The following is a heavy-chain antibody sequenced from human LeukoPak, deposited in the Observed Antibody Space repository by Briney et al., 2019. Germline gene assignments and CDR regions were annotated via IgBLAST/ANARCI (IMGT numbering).Heavy chain of an antibody. CDR1: GGSISSGSYY. J-gene: IGHJ4*02. V-gene: IGHV4-61*02. Sequence: SETLFLTCTVSGGSISSGSYYWSWIRQPAGKGLEWIGRIYTSGSTNYNPSLKSRVTISVDTSKNQFSLKLSSVTAADTAVYYCARESGIAAAEGDYWGQGTLVTVSS. CDR2: IYTSGST. D-gene: IGHD6-13*01. CDR3: ARESGIAAAEGDY.